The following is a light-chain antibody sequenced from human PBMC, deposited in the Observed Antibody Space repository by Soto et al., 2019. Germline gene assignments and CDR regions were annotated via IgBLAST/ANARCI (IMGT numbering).Light chain of an antibody. V-gene: IGLV2-14*01. CDR1: SSDIGVYKY. Sequence: QSVLTQPASVSGSPGQSITISCTGTSSDIGVYKYVSWYQQHPGKPPKFIIYEVSNRPSGVSDRFSGSKSGNTAPLTISGLQAEDEADYYCSSYTKVDTQVFGTGTKVTVL. J-gene: IGLJ1*01. CDR3: SSYTKVDTQV. CDR2: EVS.